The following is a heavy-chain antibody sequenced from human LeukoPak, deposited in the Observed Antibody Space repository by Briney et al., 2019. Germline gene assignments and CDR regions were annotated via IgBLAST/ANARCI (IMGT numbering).Heavy chain of an antibody. CDR1: GFIFGNYW. V-gene: IGHV3-74*01. D-gene: IGHD4-17*01. CDR2: INPNGKIT. Sequence: GGSLRLSCGASGFIFGNYWMHWVRQVPGKGLVWVARINPNGKITTYTDSVKGRFTISRDNAKNTLYLQMNSLSAEDTAVYYCARDFAGDRDYWGQGTLVTVSS. CDR3: ARDFAGDRDY. J-gene: IGHJ4*02.